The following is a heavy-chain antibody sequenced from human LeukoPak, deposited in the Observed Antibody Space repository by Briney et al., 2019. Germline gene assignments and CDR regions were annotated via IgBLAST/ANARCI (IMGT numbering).Heavy chain of an antibody. D-gene: IGHD6-25*01. Sequence: SETLSLTCAVSGGSISSSNWWSWVRQSPGKGLEWIGEIYHSGSTNYNPSLKSRVTISVDTSKNQFSLKLSSVTAADTAVYYCARKQSAISFDPWGQGTLVTVSS. CDR2: IYHSGST. CDR1: GGSISSSNW. V-gene: IGHV4-4*02. CDR3: ARKQSAISFDP. J-gene: IGHJ5*02.